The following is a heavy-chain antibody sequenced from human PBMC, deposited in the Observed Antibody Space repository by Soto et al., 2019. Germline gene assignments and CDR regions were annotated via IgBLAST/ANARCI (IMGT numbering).Heavy chain of an antibody. D-gene: IGHD4-17*01. V-gene: IGHV3-33*01. Sequence: QVQLVESGGGVVQPGRSLRVSCAASGFTFSNYGMHWVRQAPGKGREWVALIWYDGSKNYYADSVKGRFTISRDNSKNLVYRPVHSLRAWGKPVYYCVRWAYGGFRGFFQHWGQGTLVTVSS. J-gene: IGHJ1*01. CDR3: VRWAYGGFRGFFQH. CDR1: GFTFSNYG. CDR2: IWYDGSKN.